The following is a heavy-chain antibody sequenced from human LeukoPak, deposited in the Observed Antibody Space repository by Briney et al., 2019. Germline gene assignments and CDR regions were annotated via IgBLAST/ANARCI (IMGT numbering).Heavy chain of an antibody. J-gene: IGHJ3*02. CDR1: GASISSSSYY. CDR2: IYYSGST. D-gene: IGHD1-26*01. V-gene: IGHV4-39*07. CDR3: ANLSPARGSYPGAFDI. Sequence: SETLSLTCTVSGASISSSSYYWGWIRQPPGKGLEWIGSIYYSGSTYYNPSLKSRVTISVDTSKNQFSLKLSSVTAADTAVYYCANLSPARGSYPGAFDIWGQGTMVTVSS.